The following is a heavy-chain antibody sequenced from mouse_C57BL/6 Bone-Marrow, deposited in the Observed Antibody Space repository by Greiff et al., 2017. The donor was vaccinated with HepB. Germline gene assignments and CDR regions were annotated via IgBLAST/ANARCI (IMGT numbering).Heavy chain of an antibody. J-gene: IGHJ4*01. CDR1: GYTFTDYN. Sequence: EVQLQQSGPELVKPGASVKIPCKASGYTFTDYNMDWVKQSHGKSLEWIGDINPNNGGTIYNQKFKGKATLTVDKSSSTAYMELRSLTSEDTAVYYCALITTVVATDAMDYWGQGTSVTVSS. V-gene: IGHV1-18*01. D-gene: IGHD1-1*01. CDR2: INPNNGGT. CDR3: ALITTVVATDAMDY.